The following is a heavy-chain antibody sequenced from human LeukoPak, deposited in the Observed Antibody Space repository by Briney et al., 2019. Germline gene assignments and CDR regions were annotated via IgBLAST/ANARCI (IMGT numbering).Heavy chain of an antibody. CDR1: GFTFDDYA. CDR2: ISWEGGST. CDR3: AKDQAYYYGSVTYNKWFYFDY. V-gene: IGHV3-43D*03. J-gene: IGHJ4*02. D-gene: IGHD3-10*01. Sequence: PGGSLRLSCEASGFTFDDYATHWVRQAPGKGLEWVSLISWEGGSTYYADSVKGRFTISRDNSKHSLYLQMNSLRPEDTALYYCAKDQAYYYGSVTYNKWFYFDYWGQGTLVTVSS.